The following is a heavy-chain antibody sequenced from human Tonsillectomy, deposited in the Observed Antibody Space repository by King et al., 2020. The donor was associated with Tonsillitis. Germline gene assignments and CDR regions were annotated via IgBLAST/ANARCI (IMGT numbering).Heavy chain of an antibody. Sequence: VQLVESGAEVKKPGASVKVSCKASGYTFTSYGISWVRQAPGQGLEWMGWIRAYNGNTNYAQKLQGRVTMTTDTSTSTAYMEMKSLRSDDTAVYYCASTDGLSYYYGMDDWGQGTTVTVSS. CDR3: ASTDGLSYYYGMDD. CDR1: GYTFTSYG. CDR2: IRAYNGNT. J-gene: IGHJ6*02. V-gene: IGHV1-18*04.